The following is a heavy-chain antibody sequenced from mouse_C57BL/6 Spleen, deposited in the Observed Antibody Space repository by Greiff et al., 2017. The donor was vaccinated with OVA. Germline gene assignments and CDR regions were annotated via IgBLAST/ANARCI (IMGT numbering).Heavy chain of an antibody. CDR2: IDPSDSET. J-gene: IGHJ2*01. CDR3: ARGGSMIDY. Sequence: QVQLKQPGAELVRPGSSVKLSCKASGYTFTSYWMHWVKQRPIQGLEWIGNIDPSDSETHYNQKFKDKATLTVDKSSSTAYMQLSSLTSEDSAVYYCARGGSMIDYWGQGTTLTVSS. V-gene: IGHV1-52*01. CDR1: GYTFTSYW. D-gene: IGHD2-3*01.